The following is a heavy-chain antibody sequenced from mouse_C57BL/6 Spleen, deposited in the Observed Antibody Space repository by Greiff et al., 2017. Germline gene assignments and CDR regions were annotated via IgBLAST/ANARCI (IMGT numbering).Heavy chain of an antibody. D-gene: IGHD2-1*01. CDR1: GFTFSDYG. CDR3: ARRYGNYGYCDV. J-gene: IGHJ1*03. CDR2: ISNLAYSI. Sequence: EVKLVESGGGLVQPGGSLKLSCAASGFTFSDYGMAWVRQAPRKGPEWLAFISNLAYSIYYADTVTGRFTISRENAKNTLYLAMSSLRSEDTAMYYCARRYGNYGYCDVWGTGTTVTVSS. V-gene: IGHV5-15*01.